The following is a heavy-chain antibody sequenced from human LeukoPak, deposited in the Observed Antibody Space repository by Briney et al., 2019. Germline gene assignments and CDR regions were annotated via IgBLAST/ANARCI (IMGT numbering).Heavy chain of an antibody. J-gene: IGHJ6*03. D-gene: IGHD7-27*01. CDR1: GFSLSNFW. CDR3: AKGPGRTGNYYMDV. CDR2: IRYDGGSK. V-gene: IGHV3-7*01. Sequence: GGSLRLSCTPSGFSLSNFWMSWVRQAPGKGLEWLANIRYDGGSKYYLDSMRGRLTISRDNAQNSVYLQVNNLRVEDTAMYYCAKGPGRTGNYYMDVWGKGTTVTVSS.